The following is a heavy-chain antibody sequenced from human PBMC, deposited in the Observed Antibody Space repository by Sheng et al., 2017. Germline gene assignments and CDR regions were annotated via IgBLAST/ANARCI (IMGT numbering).Heavy chain of an antibody. V-gene: IGHV4-38-2*02. CDR3: ARPIAAGDFYDAFDI. CDR1: GYSISSGYY. J-gene: IGHJ3*02. D-gene: IGHD6-13*01. CDR2: IHHSGTT. Sequence: QVQLQESGPGLVKPLEALYLTCTVSGYSISSGYYWGWIRQPPGKGLEWIATIHHSGTTFYNPSLKSRITVSVDTSKNQFSLKLSSVTAADTAVYFCARPIAAGDFYDAFDIWGQGTMVTVSS.